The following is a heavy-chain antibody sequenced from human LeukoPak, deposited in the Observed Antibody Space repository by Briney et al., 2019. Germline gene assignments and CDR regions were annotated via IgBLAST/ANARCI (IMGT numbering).Heavy chain of an antibody. CDR3: ARGNEGYDYCWRH. Sequence: SVKDSCKASGGTFSSYAISWVRQAPGRGLEWMGGIIPIFGTANYAQKFQGRVTITADESTSTAYMELSSLRSEDTAVYYCARGNEGYDYCWRHWGQGTLVTVSS. CDR1: GGTFSSYA. V-gene: IGHV1-69*01. D-gene: IGHD5-12*01. J-gene: IGHJ4*02. CDR2: IIPIFGTA.